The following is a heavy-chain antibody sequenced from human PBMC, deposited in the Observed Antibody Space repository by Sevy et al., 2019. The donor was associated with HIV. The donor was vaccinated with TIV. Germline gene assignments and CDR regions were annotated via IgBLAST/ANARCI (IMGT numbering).Heavy chain of an antibody. D-gene: IGHD3-3*01. CDR3: AKASPYLTICGVVIGGYFDY. Sequence: GGSLRLSCAASGFTFSSYGMHWVRQAPGKGLEWVAVISYDGSNKYYADSVKGRFTISRDNSKNTLYLQMNSLRAEDTAVYYCAKASPYLTICGVVIGGYFDYWGQGTLVTVSS. J-gene: IGHJ4*02. CDR1: GFTFSSYG. CDR2: ISYDGSNK. V-gene: IGHV3-30*18.